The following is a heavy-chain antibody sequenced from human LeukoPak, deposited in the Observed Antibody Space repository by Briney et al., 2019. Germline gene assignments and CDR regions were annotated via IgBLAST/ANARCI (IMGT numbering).Heavy chain of an antibody. J-gene: IGHJ4*02. CDR2: ISGSGGST. CDR1: GFTFSSYA. Sequence: PGGSLRLSCAASGFTFSSYAMSWVRQAPGKGLEWVSAISGSGGSTYYADSVKGRFTISRDNSKNTLYLQMNSLRAEDTAVYYFGKGPIAWAGLASWGKGTRVTVSS. D-gene: IGHD6-19*01. CDR3: GKGPIAWAGLAS. V-gene: IGHV3-23*01.